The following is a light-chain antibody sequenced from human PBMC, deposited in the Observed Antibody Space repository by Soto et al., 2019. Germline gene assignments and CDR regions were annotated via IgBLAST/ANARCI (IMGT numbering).Light chain of an antibody. CDR3: QSYESFNQI. CDR2: EDN. V-gene: IGLV6-57*04. J-gene: IGLJ2*01. CDR1: SGNIAGSF. Sequence: NFMLTHPHSVSESPGKTVTISCTRSSGNIAGSFVQWYQQRPGSAPTTVIYEDNQRPSGVPDRFSGSIDTSSNAASLTISGLQTEDEADYYCQSYESFNQIFGGGTKLTVL.